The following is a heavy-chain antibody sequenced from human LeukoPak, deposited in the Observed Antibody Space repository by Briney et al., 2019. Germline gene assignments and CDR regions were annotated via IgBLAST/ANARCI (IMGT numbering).Heavy chain of an antibody. J-gene: IGHJ6*03. CDR3: ARGNVGNPNYYYYMDV. V-gene: IGHV4-4*07. CDR1: GVSFSSYF. Sequence: SETLSLTCTVSGVSFSSYFWSWVRQPAGGGLEWIGRIYTSGSANYNPSLKSRVTISVDESKNQFSLNVNSVTAADTAVYYCARGNVGNPNYYYYMDVWGKGTTVIVSS. CDR2: IYTSGSA.